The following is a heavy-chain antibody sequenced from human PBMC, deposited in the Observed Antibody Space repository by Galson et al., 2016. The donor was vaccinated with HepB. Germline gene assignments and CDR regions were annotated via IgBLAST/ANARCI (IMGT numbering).Heavy chain of an antibody. CDR2: ISGDGRTI. CDR3: AREPVRLDDLLTGPPKNPDY. Sequence: SLRLSCAASGFTFSYYYMSWIRQAPGKGLEWVSYISGDGRTINYADSVKGRFTIPRDNAKNSLYLRMNSLRAEDTAVYYCAREPVRLDDLLTGPPKNPDYWGQGTLVTVSS. D-gene: IGHD3-9*01. CDR1: GFTFSYYY. J-gene: IGHJ4*02. V-gene: IGHV3-11*04.